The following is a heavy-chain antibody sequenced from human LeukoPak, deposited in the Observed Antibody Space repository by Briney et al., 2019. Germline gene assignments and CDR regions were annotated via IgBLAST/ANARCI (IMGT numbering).Heavy chain of an antibody. J-gene: IGHJ4*02. Sequence: PSETLSLTCTVSGGSISSYYWSWIRQPPGKGLERIGYIYYSGSTNYNPSLKSRVTISVDTSKNQFSLKLSSVTAADTAVYYCARSRGSEYSGSYILGYWGQGTLVTVSS. V-gene: IGHV4-59*01. D-gene: IGHD1-26*01. CDR1: GGSISSYY. CDR2: IYYSGST. CDR3: ARSRGSEYSGSYILGY.